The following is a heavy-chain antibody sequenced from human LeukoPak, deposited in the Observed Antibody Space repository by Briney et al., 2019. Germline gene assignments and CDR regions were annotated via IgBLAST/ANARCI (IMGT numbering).Heavy chain of an antibody. J-gene: IGHJ3*02. CDR1: GYTLTELS. V-gene: IGHV1-24*01. CDR3: ATLYYDSRLDAFDI. CDR2: FDPEDGET. D-gene: IGHD3-22*01. Sequence: ASVKVSCKVSGYTLTELSMHWVRQAPGRGLEWMGGFDPEDGETIYAQKFQGRVTMTEDTSTDTAYMELSSLRSEDTAVYYCATLYYDSRLDAFDIWGQGTMVTVSS.